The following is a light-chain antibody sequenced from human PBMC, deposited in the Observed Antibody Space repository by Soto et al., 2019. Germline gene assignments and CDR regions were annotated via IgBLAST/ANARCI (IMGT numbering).Light chain of an antibody. V-gene: IGKV1-5*03. CDR1: QSISSW. Sequence: DIQMTQSPSTLSASVGDRVTITCRASQSISSWLAWYQQKPGKAPKLLIYQASSLESGVPTRCSGSGSGTESPPTISSLQPDDVATYCWQHYNSYSWTFGQGTKVEIK. CDR2: QAS. CDR3: QHYNSYSWT. J-gene: IGKJ1*01.